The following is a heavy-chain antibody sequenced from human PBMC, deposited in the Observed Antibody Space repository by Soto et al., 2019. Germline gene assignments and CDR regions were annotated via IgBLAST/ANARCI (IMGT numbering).Heavy chain of an antibody. D-gene: IGHD1-26*01. CDR2: IIPIFGAT. Sequence: QVQLVQSGAEVKKPGSSVKVSCKASGGTFSSYAITWVRLAPGQGLDWMGEIIPIFGATNFAQKFQGRVTITADKSTTTAYMELSSLTSEDTAVYYCARMGGSFLDSWGQGTLVTVSS. J-gene: IGHJ5*01. CDR3: ARMGGSFLDS. V-gene: IGHV1-69*06. CDR1: GGTFSSYA.